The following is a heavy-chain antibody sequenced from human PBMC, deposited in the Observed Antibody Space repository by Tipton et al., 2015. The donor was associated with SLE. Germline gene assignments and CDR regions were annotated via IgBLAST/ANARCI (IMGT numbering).Heavy chain of an antibody. Sequence: TLSLTCTVSGESFSGFYWNWIRQPPGKGLEWIGKISHTATVNYNPSLKSRLTISLDTSKNQFSLNLKSVTAADTAIYYCVREPLLYDDYGGGFDPWGQGTLVTVSS. CDR3: VREPLLYDDYGGGFDP. V-gene: IGHV4-34*01. CDR2: ISHTATV. J-gene: IGHJ5*02. CDR1: GESFSGFY. D-gene: IGHD4-23*01.